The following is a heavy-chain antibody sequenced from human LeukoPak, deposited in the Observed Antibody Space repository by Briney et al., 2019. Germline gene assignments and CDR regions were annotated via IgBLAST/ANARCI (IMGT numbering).Heavy chain of an antibody. D-gene: IGHD2-15*01. J-gene: IGHJ4*02. V-gene: IGHV3-7*01. CDR1: AFIFSGHW. Sequence: GGSLRLSCEGSAFIFSGHWMSWVRKAPGKGLEWVANIKQDGSEKHYVDSVKGRFTISRDNAKNSLYLQMNSLRAEDTAVYYCAREGQDLDHWGQGTLVSVST. CDR3: AREGQDLDH. CDR2: IKQDGSEK.